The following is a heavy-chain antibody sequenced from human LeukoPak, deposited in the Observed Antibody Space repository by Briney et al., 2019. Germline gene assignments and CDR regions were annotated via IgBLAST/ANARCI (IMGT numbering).Heavy chain of an antibody. J-gene: IGHJ2*01. Sequence: SETLSLTCAVYGGSFSGYYWSWIRQPPGRGLEWIGEINHSGTTNYNPSLKSRVTISVDTSKNQFSLKLSSVTAADTAVYYCARGRIEDIVVVVAATVPRWYFDLWGRGTLVTVSS. D-gene: IGHD2-15*01. V-gene: IGHV4-34*01. CDR2: INHSGTT. CDR1: GGSFSGYY. CDR3: ARGRIEDIVVVVAATVPRWYFDL.